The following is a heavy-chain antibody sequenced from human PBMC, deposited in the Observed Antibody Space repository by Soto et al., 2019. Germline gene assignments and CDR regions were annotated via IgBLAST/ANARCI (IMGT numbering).Heavy chain of an antibody. V-gene: IGHV1-69*12. D-gene: IGHD3-22*01. CDR2: IIPIFGTA. CDR1: GGTFSSYA. CDR3: ARVGYDSSGYYTYFDY. J-gene: IGHJ4*02. Sequence: QVQLVQSGAEVKKPGSSVKVSCKASGGTFSSYAISWVRQAPGQGLEWMGGIIPIFGTANYAQKFQGRVTITADESTSTAYMELSSLRSDDTAVDYCARVGYDSSGYYTYFDYWGQGTLVTVSS.